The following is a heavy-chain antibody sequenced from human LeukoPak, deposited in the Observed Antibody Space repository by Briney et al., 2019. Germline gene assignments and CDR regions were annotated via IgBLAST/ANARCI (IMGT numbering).Heavy chain of an antibody. V-gene: IGHV3-30*18. CDR2: LSYDGKHE. CDR1: GFIFSNYA. J-gene: IGHJ4*02. D-gene: IGHD6-6*01. CDR3: AKGHFASSSFFDY. Sequence: GGSLRLSCATSGFIFSNYAFHWVRRAPGKGLEWVAALSYDGKHEHYADPVKGRFTMSRDNSKNTLYLQMNNLRVEDTAVYYCAKGHFASSSFFDYWGQGTLVTVSS.